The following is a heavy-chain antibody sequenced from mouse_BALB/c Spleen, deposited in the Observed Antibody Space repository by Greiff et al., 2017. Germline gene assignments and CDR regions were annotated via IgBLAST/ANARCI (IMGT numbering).Heavy chain of an antibody. V-gene: IGHV5-6-4*01. CDR2: ISSGGSYT. CDR3: TRAGNYWYFDV. J-gene: IGHJ1*01. CDR1: GFTFSSYT. Sequence: EVKLVESGGGLVKPGGSLKLSCAASGFTFSSYTMSWVRQTPEKRLEWVATISSGGSYTYYPDSVKGRFTISRDNAKNTLYLQMSSLKSEDTALYYCTRAGNYWYFDVWGAGTTVTVSS. D-gene: IGHD2-1*01.